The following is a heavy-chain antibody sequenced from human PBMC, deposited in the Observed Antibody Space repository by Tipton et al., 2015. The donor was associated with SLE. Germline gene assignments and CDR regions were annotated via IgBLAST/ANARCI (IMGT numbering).Heavy chain of an antibody. CDR2: IKSKTDGGTT. CDR3: TTDHYYGSGSYSTFDY. D-gene: IGHD3-10*01. Sequence: SLRLSCAASGFTFSNAWMSWVRQAPGKGLEWVGRIKSKTDGGTTDYAAPVKGRFTISRDDSKNTLYLQMNSLKTENTAVYYCTTDHYYGSGSYSTFDYWGQGTLVTVSS. V-gene: IGHV3-15*01. J-gene: IGHJ4*02. CDR1: GFTFSNAW.